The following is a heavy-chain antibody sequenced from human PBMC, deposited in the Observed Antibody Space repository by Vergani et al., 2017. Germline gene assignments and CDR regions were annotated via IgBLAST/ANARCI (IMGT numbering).Heavy chain of an antibody. V-gene: IGHV4-61*02. CDR3: ARRFRDEGMIYGGTVENWFDP. J-gene: IGHJ5*02. CDR1: GGSFSTGGQS. Sequence: QVQLQESGPGLVKPSQTLSLTCTVSGGSFSTGGQSWTWLRQSAGKGLEWIGRIYTSGATNYNPSLRSRAIMSVDASKKQFSLKLTSVTAADTAVYYCARRFRDEGMIYGGTVENWFDPWGQGILVTVTS. CDR2: IYTSGAT. D-gene: IGHD3-22*01.